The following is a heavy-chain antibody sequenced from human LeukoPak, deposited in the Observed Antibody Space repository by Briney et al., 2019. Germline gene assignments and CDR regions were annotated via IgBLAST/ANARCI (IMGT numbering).Heavy chain of an antibody. CDR2: ISYDGSNK. CDR1: GFTFSSYA. CDR3: AKGRLWFGELLSPPDY. V-gene: IGHV3-30*18. J-gene: IGHJ4*02. Sequence: GGSLRLSCAASGFTFSSYAMSWVRQAPGKGLEWVAVISYDGSNKYYADSVKGRFTISRDNSKNTLYLQMNSLRAEDTAVYYCAKGRLWFGELLSPPDYWGQGTLVTVSS. D-gene: IGHD3-10*01.